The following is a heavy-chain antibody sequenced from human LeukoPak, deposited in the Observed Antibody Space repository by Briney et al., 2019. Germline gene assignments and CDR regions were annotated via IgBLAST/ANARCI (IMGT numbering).Heavy chain of an antibody. CDR1: GFSLTTTGMC. CDR3: ARIPSYCRSTTSCADTMDV. J-gene: IGHJ6*02. Sequence: SGPALVKPTQTLTLTCTFSGFSLTTTGMCMTWIRQPPGKALEWLARIDWDDEKFYSTSLKTRLTVSKDTSKNQVVLTMSNMDPVDTATYYCARIPSYCRSTTSCADTMDVWGQGTTVTVSS. V-gene: IGHV2-70*17. CDR2: IDWDDEK. D-gene: IGHD2-15*01.